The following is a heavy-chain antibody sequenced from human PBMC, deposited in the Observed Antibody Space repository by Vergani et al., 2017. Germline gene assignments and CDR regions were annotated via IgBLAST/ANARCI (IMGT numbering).Heavy chain of an antibody. J-gene: IGHJ4*02. V-gene: IGHV4-4*09. CDR3: ARQAGYYYGSGSYPYFDY. D-gene: IGHD3-10*01. CDR1: GGSISSYY. CDR2: IYTSGST. Sequence: QVQLQESGPGLVKPSETLSLTCTVSGGSISSYYWSWIRQPPGKGLEWIGYIYTSGSTNYNPSLKSRVTRSVDTSKNQFSLKLSSVTAADTAVYYCARQAGYYYGSGSYPYFDYWGQGTLVTVSS.